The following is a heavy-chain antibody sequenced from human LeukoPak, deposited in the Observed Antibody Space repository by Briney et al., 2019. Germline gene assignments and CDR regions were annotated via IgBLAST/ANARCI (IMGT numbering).Heavy chain of an antibody. Sequence: GGSLRLSCAASGFSFISYAMLWFRQAPGKGLEWVAFIRYDGSNKYYADSVKGRFTISRDNSKNTLYLQMNSLRAEDTAVYYCAKDYGDYDYFDYWGQGTLVTVSS. D-gene: IGHD4-17*01. CDR1: GFSFISYA. CDR3: AKDYGDYDYFDY. CDR2: IRYDGSNK. J-gene: IGHJ4*02. V-gene: IGHV3-30*02.